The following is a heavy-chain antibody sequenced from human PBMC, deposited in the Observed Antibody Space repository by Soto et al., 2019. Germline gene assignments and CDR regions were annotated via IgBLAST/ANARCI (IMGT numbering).Heavy chain of an antibody. CDR3: AKATATGGGAFGI. Sequence: PGGSLRLSCAVSGFICSSYDVSWVRQAPGKGLEWVSTILVGGSTHYEDSVKGRFTISRDTSKNTVYLQMNSLTAGDTAVYYCAKATATGGGAFGIYGQGTMVTVSS. D-gene: IGHD2-8*02. V-gene: IGHV3-23*01. J-gene: IGHJ3*02. CDR1: GFICSSYD. CDR2: ILVGGST.